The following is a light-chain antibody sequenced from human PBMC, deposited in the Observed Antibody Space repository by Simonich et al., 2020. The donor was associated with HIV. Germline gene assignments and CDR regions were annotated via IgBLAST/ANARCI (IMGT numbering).Light chain of an antibody. V-gene: IGKV4-1*01. CDR1: QSVLYSPNHKNY. CDR3: QQYYSAPLT. CDR2: WAS. J-gene: IGKJ1*01. Sequence: DIVMTQSPDSLAVSPGERATSNCKSSQSVLYSPNHKNYLAWYQQKPGQPPTLLIYWASTRESGVPDRFSGSGSGTDFTLTISSLQAEDVAVYYCQQYYSAPLTFGQGTKVEIK.